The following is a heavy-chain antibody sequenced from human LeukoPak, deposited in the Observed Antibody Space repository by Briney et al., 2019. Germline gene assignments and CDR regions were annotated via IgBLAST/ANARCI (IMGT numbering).Heavy chain of an antibody. CDR1: GYTFTGYY. CDR3: ARDSENSSGGHWFDP. D-gene: IGHD6-19*01. CDR2: INPNSGGT. J-gene: IGHJ5*02. Sequence: GASVKVSCKASGYTFTGYYMHWVRQAPGQGLEWMGWINPNSGGTNYAQKFQGRVTMTRDTSISTAYMELSRLRSDDTAVYYCARDSENSSGGHWFDPWGQGTLVTVSS. V-gene: IGHV1-2*02.